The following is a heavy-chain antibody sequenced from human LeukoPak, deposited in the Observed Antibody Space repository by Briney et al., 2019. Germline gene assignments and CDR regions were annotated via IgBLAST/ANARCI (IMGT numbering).Heavy chain of an antibody. CDR2: IWYDGSNK. J-gene: IGHJ4*02. CDR1: GFTFSSYG. CDR3: ARGRYDILTGYYYDY. D-gene: IGHD3-9*01. V-gene: IGHV3-33*01. Sequence: GGSLRLSCAASGFTFSSYGMHWVRQAPGKGLEGVAVIWYDGSNKYYADSVKGRFTISRDNSKNTLYLQMNSLRAEDTAVYYCARGRYDILTGYYYDYWGQGTLVTVSS.